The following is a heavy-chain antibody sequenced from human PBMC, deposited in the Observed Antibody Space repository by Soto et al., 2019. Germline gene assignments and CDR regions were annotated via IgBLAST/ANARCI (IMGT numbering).Heavy chain of an antibody. CDR1: GFTFDDYA. J-gene: IGHJ6*02. Sequence: EVQLVESGGGLVQPGRSLRLSCAASGFTFDDYAMHWVRQAPGKGLEWVSGISWNSGSIGYADSVKGRFTISRDNAKNSLYLQMNSLRAEDTALYYCAKDIQYSSSCVSNYYYYGMDVWGQGTTVTVSS. V-gene: IGHV3-9*01. CDR3: AKDIQYSSSCVSNYYYYGMDV. CDR2: ISWNSGSI. D-gene: IGHD6-6*01.